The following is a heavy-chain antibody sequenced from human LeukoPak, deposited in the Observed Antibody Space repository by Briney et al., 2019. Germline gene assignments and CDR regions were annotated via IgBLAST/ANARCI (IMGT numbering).Heavy chain of an antibody. J-gene: IGHJ4*02. CDR3: ARGYYYDSSGYYVGNDFDY. D-gene: IGHD3-22*01. CDR2: IKKEGSEK. CDR1: GFTLSTYW. Sequence: GGSLRLSCAASGFTLSTYWMSWVRPAPGKGLGWVANIKKEGSEKHYVDSVKGRFTIARDDAKNSLYLQMNSLRAEDTAVYYCARGYYYDSSGYYVGNDFDYWGQGTLVTVSS. V-gene: IGHV3-7*05.